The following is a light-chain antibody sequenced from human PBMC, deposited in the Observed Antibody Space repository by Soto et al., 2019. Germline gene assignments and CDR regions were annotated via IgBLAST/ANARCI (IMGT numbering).Light chain of an antibody. Sequence: DMQMTQSPSSLSASVGDRVTITCRASQSISSYLNWYQQKPGKAPKLLIYAASSLQSGVPSRFSGSGSGTVFTLTISSLQPEDFATYYCQQRETFGQGTKVDIK. V-gene: IGKV1-39*01. CDR1: QSISSY. CDR3: QQRET. CDR2: AAS. J-gene: IGKJ1*01.